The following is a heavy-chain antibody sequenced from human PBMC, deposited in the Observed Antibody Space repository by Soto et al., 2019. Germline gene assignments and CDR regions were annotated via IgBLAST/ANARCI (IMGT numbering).Heavy chain of an antibody. D-gene: IGHD1-26*01. CDR2: ISYDGSNK. CDR1: GFTFSSYA. CDR3: AREVGSSFGLIHYYYYYGMDV. J-gene: IGHJ6*02. V-gene: IGHV3-30-3*01. Sequence: GSLRLSCAASGFTFSSYAMHWVRQAPGKGLEWVAVISYDGSNKYYADSVKGRFTISRDNSKNTLYLQMNSLRAEDTAVYYCAREVGSSFGLIHYYYYYGMDVWGQGTAVTVSS.